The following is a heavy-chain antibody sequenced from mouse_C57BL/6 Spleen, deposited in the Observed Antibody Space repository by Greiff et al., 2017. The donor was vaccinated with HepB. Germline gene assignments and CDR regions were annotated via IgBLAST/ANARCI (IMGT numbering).Heavy chain of an antibody. Sequence: QVQLQQPGAELVKPGASVKLSCKASGYTFTSYWMHWVKQRPGRGLEWIGRIDPNSGGTKYNEKFKSKATLTVDKPSSTAYMQLSSLTSEDSAVYYCARSEDYGSSDHFDYWGQGTTLTVSS. D-gene: IGHD1-1*01. J-gene: IGHJ2*01. CDR2: IDPNSGGT. V-gene: IGHV1-72*01. CDR1: GYTFTSYW. CDR3: ARSEDYGSSDHFDY.